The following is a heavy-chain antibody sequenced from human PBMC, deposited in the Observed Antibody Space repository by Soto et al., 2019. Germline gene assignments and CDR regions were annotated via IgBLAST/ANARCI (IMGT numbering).Heavy chain of an antibody. CDR1: GFTFSSYA. CDR3: ARGRGGYGPPGV. CDR2: ITGIGGIT. D-gene: IGHD3-10*01. V-gene: IGHV3-23*01. Sequence: EGSLRLSCAASGFTFSSYAMSWVRQAPGKGLEWDSTITGIGGITYYADSVKGRSIISRDNSNNMLYLQINSLRAEDTAVYYCARGRGGYGPPGVWDQETTVTASS. J-gene: IGHJ6*02.